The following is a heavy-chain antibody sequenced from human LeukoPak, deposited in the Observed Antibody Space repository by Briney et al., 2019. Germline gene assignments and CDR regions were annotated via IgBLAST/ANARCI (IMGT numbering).Heavy chain of an antibody. CDR2: IYSGGST. J-gene: IGHJ6*02. CDR3: ASRDKGYYYGMDV. Sequence: GGSLRLSCAASGFTFSSYAMSWVRQAPGKGLEWVSLIYSGGSTYYADSVKGRFTISRDNSKNTLYLQMNSLRAEDTAVYYCASRDKGYYYGMDVWGQGTTVTVSS. CDR1: GFTFSSYA. V-gene: IGHV3-66*01. D-gene: IGHD5-24*01.